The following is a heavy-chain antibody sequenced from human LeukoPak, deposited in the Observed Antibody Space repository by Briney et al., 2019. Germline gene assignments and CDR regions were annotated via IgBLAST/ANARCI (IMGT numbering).Heavy chain of an antibody. CDR2: IYSGGST. D-gene: IGHD6-13*01. CDR3: ARDGGIAAAGRDYYYGMDV. J-gene: IGHJ6*02. V-gene: IGHV3-66*01. CDR1: GFTVSSNY. Sequence: PGRSLRLSCAASGFTVSSNYMSWVRQAPGKGLEWVSVIYSGGSTYYADSVKGRFTISRDNSKNTLYLQMNSLRAEDTAVYYCARDGGIAAAGRDYYYGMDVWGQGTTVTVSS.